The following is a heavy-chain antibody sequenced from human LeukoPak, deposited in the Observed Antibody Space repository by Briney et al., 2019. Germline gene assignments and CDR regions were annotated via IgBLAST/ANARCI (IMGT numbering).Heavy chain of an antibody. Sequence: ASVKVSCKASGYTFTSYAMNWVRQAPGQGLEWMGWINTNTGNPTYAQGFTGRFVFSLDTSVSTAYLQISSLKAEDTAVYYCAKTLEMATIWPGYYGMDVWGQGTTVTVSS. CDR1: GYTFTSYA. CDR2: INTNTGNP. V-gene: IGHV7-4-1*02. D-gene: IGHD5-24*01. CDR3: AKTLEMATIWPGYYGMDV. J-gene: IGHJ6*02.